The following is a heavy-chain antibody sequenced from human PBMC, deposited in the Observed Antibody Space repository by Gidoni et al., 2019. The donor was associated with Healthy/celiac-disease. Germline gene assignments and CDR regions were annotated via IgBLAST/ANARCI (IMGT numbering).Heavy chain of an antibody. D-gene: IGHD3-22*01. J-gene: IGHJ6*02. CDR2: IKSTTDDGTT. Sequence: SNAWMNWVRQAPGTGLEWVGRIKSTTDDGTTDYAAPVKGRFTISRDDSKNTLYLQLNSLKTEDTAVYYCTTDPYTMTFDYYGMDVWGQGTTVTVSS. CDR3: TTDPYTMTFDYYGMDV. V-gene: IGHV3-15*07. CDR1: SNAW.